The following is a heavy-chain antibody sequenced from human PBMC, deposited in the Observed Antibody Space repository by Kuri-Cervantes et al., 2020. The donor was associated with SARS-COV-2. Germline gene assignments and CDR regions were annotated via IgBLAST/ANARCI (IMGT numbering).Heavy chain of an antibody. D-gene: IGHD6-19*01. V-gene: IGHV4-34*01. CDR1: GGSFSGYY. J-gene: IGHJ6*02. CDR3: ARGVGAAVAGTLITIYYYYGMDV. CDR2: INHSGST. Sequence: SETLSLTCAVYGGSFSGYYWSWIRQPPGKGLEWIGEINHSGSTNYNPSLKSRVTISVDTSKNQFSQKLSSVTAADTAVYYCARGVGAAVAGTLITIYYYYGMDVWGQGTTVTVSS.